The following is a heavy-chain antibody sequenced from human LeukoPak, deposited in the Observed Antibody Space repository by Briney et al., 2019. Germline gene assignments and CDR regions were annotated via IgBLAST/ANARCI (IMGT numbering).Heavy chain of an antibody. D-gene: IGHD3-10*01. CDR1: GGSISSSSYY. J-gene: IGHJ5*02. CDR2: IYYSGST. Sequence: RSSETLSLTCTVSGGSISSSSYYWGWIRQPPGKGLEWIGSIYYSGSTYYNPPLKSRVTISLDTSKNQCSLKLTSVTAADTAVYYCARVVYRGENWFDPWGPGTLVTVSS. V-gene: IGHV4-39*07. CDR3: ARVVYRGENWFDP.